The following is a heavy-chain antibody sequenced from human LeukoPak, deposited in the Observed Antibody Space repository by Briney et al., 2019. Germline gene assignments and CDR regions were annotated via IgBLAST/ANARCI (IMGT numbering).Heavy chain of an antibody. J-gene: IGHJ3*02. Sequence: SGPALVKPTQTLTLTCTFSGFSLSTSGMCVSWIRQPPGKALEWLAPIDWDDDKYYSTSLKTRLTISKDTSKNQVVLTMTHMDPVDTATYYCARNRYNWNYAFDIWGQGTMVTVSS. CDR1: GFSLSTSGMC. CDR2: IDWDDDK. CDR3: ARNRYNWNYAFDI. D-gene: IGHD1-7*01. V-gene: IGHV2-70*01.